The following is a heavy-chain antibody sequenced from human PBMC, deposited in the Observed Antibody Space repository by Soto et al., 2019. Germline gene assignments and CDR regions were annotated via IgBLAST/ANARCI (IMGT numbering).Heavy chain of an antibody. Sequence: QVQLVQSGAEVKKPGSSVKVSCKASGGTFSSYAISWVRQAPGQGLEWMGGIIPIFGTANYAQKFQGRVTITADESKSTAYMELSSLRSEDTAVYYCARDGTLPSYYGSGSYYPNWFDPWGQGTLVTVSS. CDR2: IIPIFGTA. D-gene: IGHD3-10*01. V-gene: IGHV1-69*12. J-gene: IGHJ5*02. CDR3: ARDGTLPSYYGSGSYYPNWFDP. CDR1: GGTFSSYA.